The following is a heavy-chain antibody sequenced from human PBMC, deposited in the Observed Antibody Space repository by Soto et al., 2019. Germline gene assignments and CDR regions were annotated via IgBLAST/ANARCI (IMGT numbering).Heavy chain of an antibody. CDR3: AKEPDV. J-gene: IGHJ6*02. Sequence: QVQLQESGPGLVKPSQTLSLTCTVSVASIGGGGSYWTWIRQHPGEGLEWFGYIYYNGNTYYNPSLKSRVTMSLDTSKNQFSLNLSSVTAADTAVYYCAKEPDVWGQGTTVTVSS. CDR2: IYYNGNT. V-gene: IGHV4-31*03. CDR1: VASIGGGGSY.